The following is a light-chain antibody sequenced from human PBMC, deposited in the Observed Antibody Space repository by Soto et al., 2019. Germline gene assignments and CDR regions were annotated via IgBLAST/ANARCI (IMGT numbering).Light chain of an antibody. Sequence: EIVLTQSPATLSLSPGERATLSCRASQSVSSYLAWYQQKPGQAPRLLIYDASNRATGIPARSSGSGSGTAFTLTINSLEPEDFAVYYCQQRSNWPPRYTFGQGPKLEIK. CDR3: QQRSNWPPRYT. CDR1: QSVSSY. V-gene: IGKV3-11*01. CDR2: DAS. J-gene: IGKJ2*01.